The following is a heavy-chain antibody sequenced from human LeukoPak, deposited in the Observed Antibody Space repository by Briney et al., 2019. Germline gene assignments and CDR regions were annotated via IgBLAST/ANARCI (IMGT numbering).Heavy chain of an antibody. J-gene: IGHJ4*02. V-gene: IGHV1-2*02. CDR3: ARGYDSSGYYYNY. Sequence: ASVKVSCKAFGYTFTGYHMHWVRQAPGQGLEWMGWINPNSGGTNYAQKFQGRVTMTRDTSISTAYMELSRLRSDDTAVYYCARGYDSSGYYYNYWGQGTLVTVSS. CDR1: GYTFTGYH. CDR2: INPNSGGT. D-gene: IGHD3-22*01.